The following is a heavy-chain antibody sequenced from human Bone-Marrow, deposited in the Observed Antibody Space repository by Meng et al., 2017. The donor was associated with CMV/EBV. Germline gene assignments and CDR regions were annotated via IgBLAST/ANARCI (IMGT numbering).Heavy chain of an antibody. V-gene: IGHV3-7*01. J-gene: IGHJ3*02. Sequence: GESLKISCAASGFTFSTYWMNWVRQAPGKGLEWVATIKEDGSQKYYVDSVKGRFTISRDNSKNTLYLQMNSLRAEDTAVYYCARDQSRSTWDAFDIWGQGTMVTVSS. D-gene: IGHD6-13*01. CDR1: GFTFSTYW. CDR3: ARDQSRSTWDAFDI. CDR2: IKEDGSQK.